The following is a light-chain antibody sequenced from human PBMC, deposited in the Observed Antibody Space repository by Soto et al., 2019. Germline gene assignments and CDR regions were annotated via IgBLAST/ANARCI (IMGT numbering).Light chain of an antibody. CDR1: QSVSSNY. J-gene: IGKJ4*01. Sequence: EIVLTQSPGTLSLSPGERATLSCRATQSVSSNYLAWYQQKSGQAPRLLIYGASNRASGIPARFSGSGSGTDFTLTISSLDPEDFAVYYCQQRSNWPPGTFGGGTKVDIK. V-gene: IGKV3-11*01. CDR2: GAS. CDR3: QQRSNWPPGT.